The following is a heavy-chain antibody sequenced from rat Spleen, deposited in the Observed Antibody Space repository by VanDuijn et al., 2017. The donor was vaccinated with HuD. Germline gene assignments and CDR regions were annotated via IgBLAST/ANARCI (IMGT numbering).Heavy chain of an antibody. CDR3: ARHDDSGDGDNWFAY. J-gene: IGHJ3*01. CDR2: ISTGGDYT. V-gene: IGHV5-25*01. CDR1: GFNFSYYY. D-gene: IGHD1-1*01. Sequence: EVQLVESGGGLVQPGRSMKLSCVASGFNFSYYYMAWVRQAPTKGLEWVASISTGGDYTYYRDSVKGRFTISRDNAKSSLYLQMNSLKSEDTATYYCARHDDSGDGDNWFAYWGQGTLVTVSS.